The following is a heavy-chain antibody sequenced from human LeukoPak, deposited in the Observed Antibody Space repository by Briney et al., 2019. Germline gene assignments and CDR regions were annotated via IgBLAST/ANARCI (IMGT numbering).Heavy chain of an antibody. D-gene: IGHD3-9*01. Sequence: GGSLSLSCVGSQFTFSSYGMHRVRQASGKGPEWVAFIRNDGSNKYYADSVKGRFTISRDNSKNTLFLQMDSLRVEDTAVYYCAKDQPSKWRDRDILTGYYAYWSQGILVTVSS. V-gene: IGHV3-30*02. J-gene: IGHJ4*02. CDR3: AKDQPSKWRDRDILTGYYAY. CDR1: QFTFSSYG. CDR2: IRNDGSNK.